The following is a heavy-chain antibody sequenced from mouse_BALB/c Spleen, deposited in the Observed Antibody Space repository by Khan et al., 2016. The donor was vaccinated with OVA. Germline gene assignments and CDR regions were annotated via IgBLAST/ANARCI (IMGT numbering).Heavy chain of an antibody. V-gene: IGHV2-6-1*01. D-gene: IGHD2-10*01. J-gene: IGHJ4*01. CDR1: GFSLTNYG. Sequence: VQLKESGPGLVAPSQSLSITCTISGFSLTNYGVHWVRQPPGKGLEWLVLMWNDGSTTYNSALKSRLTISKDNSKSQVFLKMNSLQTDDTAMYFCSRQPYYHYNVMDYWGQGTSVPVSS. CDR3: SRQPYYHYNVMDY. CDR2: MWNDGST.